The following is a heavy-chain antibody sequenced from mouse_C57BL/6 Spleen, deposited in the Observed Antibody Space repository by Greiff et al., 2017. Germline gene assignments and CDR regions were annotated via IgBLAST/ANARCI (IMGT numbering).Heavy chain of an antibody. CDR2: IDPEDGDT. V-gene: IGHV14-1*01. CDR3: TTWGRHWYFDV. CDR1: GFNIKDYY. D-gene: IGHD1-2*01. J-gene: IGHJ1*03. Sequence: EVQLQQSGAELVRPGASVKLSCTASGFNIKDYYMHWVKQRPEQGLAWIVRIDPEDGDTEYAPKFQGKATMTADTSSNTAYLQLSSLTSEDTAVYYCTTWGRHWYFDVWGTGTTVTVSS.